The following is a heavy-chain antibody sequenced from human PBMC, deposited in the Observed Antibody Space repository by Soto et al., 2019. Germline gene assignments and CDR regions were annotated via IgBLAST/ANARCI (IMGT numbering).Heavy chain of an antibody. Sequence: GWSLRLSCAASGVTFSSYAMSWVRQAPGKGLEWVSAISGSGGSTYYADSVKGRFTISRDNSKNTLFLQMNSLRAEDTAVYYCEKFGKYYDFWSGYLGHYYYMDVWGKGTTVTVSS. CDR1: GVTFSSYA. V-gene: IGHV3-23*01. CDR3: EKFGKYYDFWSGYLGHYYYMDV. CDR2: ISGSGGST. J-gene: IGHJ6*03. D-gene: IGHD3-3*01.